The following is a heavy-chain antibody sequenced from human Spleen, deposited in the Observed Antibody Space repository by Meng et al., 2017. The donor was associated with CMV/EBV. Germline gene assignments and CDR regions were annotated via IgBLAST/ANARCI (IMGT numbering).Heavy chain of an antibody. D-gene: IGHD4-17*01. V-gene: IGHV3-20*04. CDR2: INWNGGST. CDR3: ARDYGDYLYDY. J-gene: IGHJ4*02. CDR1: GFTFDDYG. Sequence: GESLKISCAASGFTFDDYGMSWVRQAPGKGLEWVSGINWNGGSTGYADSVKGRFTISRDNAKNSLYLQMNSPRAEDTALYYCARDYGDYLYDYWGQGTLVTVSS.